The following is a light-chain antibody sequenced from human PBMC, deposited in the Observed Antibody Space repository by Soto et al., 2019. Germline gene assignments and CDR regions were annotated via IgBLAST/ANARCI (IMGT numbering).Light chain of an antibody. CDR1: QTLLKSSNNKNY. J-gene: IGKJ2*01. CDR2: WAF. CDR3: KQYQTTLYS. V-gene: IGKV4-1*01. Sequence: DIVSTQSPDSLAVSLGERANINGKSSQTLLKSSNNKNYLAWYQQKPGQPPKLLIYWAFVRDSGVPDRFSGSASWTEFTLPISSVQAVDVAVYDCKQYQTTLYSFGHGTKLDIK.